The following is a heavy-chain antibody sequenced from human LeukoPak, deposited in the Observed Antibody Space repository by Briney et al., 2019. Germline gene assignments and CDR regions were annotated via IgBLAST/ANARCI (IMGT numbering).Heavy chain of an antibody. CDR1: GFTFTNYA. Sequence: GGSLRLSCAAPGFTFTNYAMNWVRQAPGKGLDRVALIRYDGSDADYADSVKGRFTISKDYSKNTVYLQMNSLKIEDTAVYFCAKEGSSGWYSRYFFDYWGQGILVTVSS. V-gene: IGHV3-30*02. J-gene: IGHJ4*02. D-gene: IGHD6-19*01. CDR2: IRYDGSDA. CDR3: AKEGSSGWYSRYFFDY.